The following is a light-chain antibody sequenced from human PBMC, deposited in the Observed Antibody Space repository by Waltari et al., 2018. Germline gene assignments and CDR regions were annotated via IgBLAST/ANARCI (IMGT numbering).Light chain of an antibody. J-gene: IGKJ1*01. CDR3: MQSLQALWT. CDR2: LGS. CDR1: QILLHSNGYNY. V-gene: IGKV2-28*01. Sequence: DLVLPQSPLSVSVTPGEPVPISCMSTQILLHSNGYNYLEWYLQKPGQSPHLLIYLGSNRASGVPDRFSGSGSGTDFTLKISRVEAEDVGVYYCMQSLQALWTFGQGTKVEIK.